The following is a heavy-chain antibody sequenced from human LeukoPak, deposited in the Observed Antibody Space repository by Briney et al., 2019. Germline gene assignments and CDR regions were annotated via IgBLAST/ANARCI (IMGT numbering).Heavy chain of an antibody. CDR2: ISGSGGST. J-gene: IGHJ4*02. Sequence: GGSLRLSCAASGFTFSTYWMSWVRQAPGKGLEWVSAISGSGGSTYYADSVKGRFTISRDNSKNTLYLQMNSLRAEDTAVYYCARDSGLYCSSTSCLGDFDYWGQGTLVTVSS. CDR3: ARDSGLYCSSTSCLGDFDY. CDR1: GFTFSTYW. D-gene: IGHD2-2*01. V-gene: IGHV3-23*01.